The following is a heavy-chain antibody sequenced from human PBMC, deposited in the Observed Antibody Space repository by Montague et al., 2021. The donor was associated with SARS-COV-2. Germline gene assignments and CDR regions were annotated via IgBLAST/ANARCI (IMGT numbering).Heavy chain of an antibody. J-gene: IGHJ4*02. D-gene: IGHD4-23*01. CDR1: GGSVSSRCYY. CDR2: IYYSGST. Sequence: SETLSLTCTVSGGSVSSRCYYWGWIRQPPGKGLEWIGSIYYSGSTHYNPSLKSRVTISVDTSKNQFSLKLSSVTAADTAVYYCVRRGDYGGSRFDYWGQGTLVSVSS. V-gene: IGHV4-39*01. CDR3: VRRGDYGGSRFDY.